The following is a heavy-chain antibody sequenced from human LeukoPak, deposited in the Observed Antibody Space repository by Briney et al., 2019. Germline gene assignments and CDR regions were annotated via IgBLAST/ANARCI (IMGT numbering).Heavy chain of an antibody. V-gene: IGHV3-23*01. CDR1: GFTFDNYG. J-gene: IGHJ4*02. CDR3: AQNGGGSGTYYPY. CDR2: ISDTATRT. D-gene: IGHD3-10*01. Sequence: PGGSLRLSCAASGFTFDNYGMTWVRQAPGKGLEWVSTISDTATRTYYADSVKGRFTISRDNSRNTLSLQMNSLRDEDSAMYYCAQNGGGSGTYYPYWGLRTLVTVSS.